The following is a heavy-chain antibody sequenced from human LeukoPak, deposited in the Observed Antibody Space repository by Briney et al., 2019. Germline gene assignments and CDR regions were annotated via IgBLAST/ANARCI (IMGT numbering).Heavy chain of an antibody. CDR1: GFTFSRYW. D-gene: IGHD6-6*01. V-gene: IGHV3-7*03. Sequence: GGSLRLSCAASGFTFSRYWMSWVRQVPGKGLEWVANIKEDAGEIYYVDSVKGRFTISRDNPKNTLYLQMNSLRAEDTAVYYCANRGSSISLRWGQGTLVTVSS. CDR3: ANRGSSISLR. J-gene: IGHJ4*02. CDR2: IKEDAGEI.